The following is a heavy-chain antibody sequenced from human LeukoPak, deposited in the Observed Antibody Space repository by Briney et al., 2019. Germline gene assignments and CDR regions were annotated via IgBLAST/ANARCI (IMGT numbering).Heavy chain of an antibody. CDR3: AREDDFWSGYYTEYYYYMDV. CDR2: IKQDGSEK. CDR1: GFTFSSYW. J-gene: IGHJ6*03. Sequence: PGGSLRLSCAASGFTFSSYWMGWVRQAPGKGLEWVANIKQDGSEKYYVDSVKGRFTISRDNAKNSLYLQMNSLRAEDTAVYYCAREDDFWSGYYTEYYYYMDVWGKGTTVTVSS. D-gene: IGHD3-3*01. V-gene: IGHV3-7*01.